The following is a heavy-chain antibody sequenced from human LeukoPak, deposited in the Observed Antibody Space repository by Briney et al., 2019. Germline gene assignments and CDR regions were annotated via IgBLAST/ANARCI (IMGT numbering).Heavy chain of an antibody. J-gene: IGHJ3*02. CDR2: SANKADIYTA. Sequence: LPGVSLRLSCAASGFTFTYHYLDWVRQAPGKGLEWVGRSANKADIYTAEYAASVKGRFTISRDESKNSVELQMDSLKTEDTALYYCTRGYSGVSRYAFDIWGQGTMVTVSS. V-gene: IGHV3-72*01. CDR1: GFTFTYHY. CDR3: TRGYSGVSRYAFDI. D-gene: IGHD5-12*01.